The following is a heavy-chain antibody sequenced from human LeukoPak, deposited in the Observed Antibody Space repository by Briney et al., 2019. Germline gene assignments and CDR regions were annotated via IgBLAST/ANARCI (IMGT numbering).Heavy chain of an antibody. CDR2: ISFDGNDN. V-gene: IGHV3-30-3*01. D-gene: IGHD2-2*02. CDR3: ASWGYYSSTSCYTGYADYFDY. J-gene: IGHJ4*02. CDR1: GFTFSRYT. Sequence: PGGSLRLSCAASGFTFSRYTMHWLRQAPGKGLEWVAVISFDGNDNYYSDSVKGRFTISRDNSKNSLYLQMNSLRAEDTAVYYCASWGYYSSTSCYTGYADYFDYWGQGTLVTVSS.